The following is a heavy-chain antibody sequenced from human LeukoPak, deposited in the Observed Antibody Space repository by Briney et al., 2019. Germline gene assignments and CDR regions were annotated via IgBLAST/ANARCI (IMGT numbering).Heavy chain of an antibody. D-gene: IGHD5-24*01. V-gene: IGHV3-23*01. J-gene: IGHJ4*02. CDR3: AKASWPDFDY. CDR1: GFTFSSYA. CDR2: ISGSGGST. Sequence: GGSLRLSCAASGFTFSSYAMSWVRQAPGKGLEWVSAISGSGGSTHYADSVKGRFTISRDNSKNTLYLQMNSLRAEDTAAYYCAKASWPDFDYWGQGTLVTVSS.